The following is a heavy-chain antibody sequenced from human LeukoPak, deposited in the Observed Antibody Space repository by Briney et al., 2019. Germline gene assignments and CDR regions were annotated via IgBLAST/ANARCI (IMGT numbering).Heavy chain of an antibody. CDR1: GFTFDDYA. Sequence: PGGSLRLSCAASGFTFDDYAMHWLRQAPGKGLEWVSGISWNRGSIGYADSVKGRFTISRDNAKNSLYLQMNSLRAEDTALYYCAKDMSVGATGYGLDVWGQGTTVTVFS. CDR3: AKDMSVGATGYGLDV. J-gene: IGHJ6*02. V-gene: IGHV3-9*01. CDR2: ISWNRGSI. D-gene: IGHD1-26*01.